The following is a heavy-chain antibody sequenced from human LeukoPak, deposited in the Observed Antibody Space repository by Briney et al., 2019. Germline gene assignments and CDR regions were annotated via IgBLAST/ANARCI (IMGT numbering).Heavy chain of an antibody. V-gene: IGHV4-61*02. D-gene: IGHD2-2*01. Sequence: PSQTLSLTCTVSGGSISSGSYYWSWIPQPAGKGLEWIGRIYTSGSTNYNPSLKSRVTISVDTSKNQFSLKLSSVTAADTAVYYCARGDELLSYFDYWGQGTLVTVSS. CDR3: ARGDELLSYFDY. J-gene: IGHJ4*02. CDR1: GGSISSGSYY. CDR2: IYTSGST.